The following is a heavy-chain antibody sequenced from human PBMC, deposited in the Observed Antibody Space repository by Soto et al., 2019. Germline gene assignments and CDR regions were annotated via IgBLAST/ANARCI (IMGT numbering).Heavy chain of an antibody. Sequence: GGSLRLSCAASGFILSNYWMTWVRQTPGKGLEWVAHINRDGSKKYHVYSVEGRFSISRDNAKNALYLQMNSLRAEDTAVYYCVRDDGDRSTDFWGQGTLVTVSS. J-gene: IGHJ4*02. CDR3: VRDDGDRSTDF. CDR1: GFILSNYW. CDR2: INRDGSKK. V-gene: IGHV3-7*01. D-gene: IGHD3-16*02.